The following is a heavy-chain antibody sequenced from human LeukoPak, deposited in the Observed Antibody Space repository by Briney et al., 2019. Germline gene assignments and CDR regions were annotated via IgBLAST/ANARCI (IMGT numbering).Heavy chain of an antibody. CDR1: GYTLTELS. V-gene: IGHV1-24*01. CDR3: ATAWLVRKPYLRY. CDR2: FDPEDGET. D-gene: IGHD6-19*01. J-gene: IGHJ4*02. Sequence: EASVKVSCKVSGYTLTELSMHWVRQAPGKGLEWMGGFDPEDGETIYAQKFQGRVTMTEDTSTDTAYMELSSLRSEDTAVYYCATAWLVRKPYLRYWGQGTLVTVSS.